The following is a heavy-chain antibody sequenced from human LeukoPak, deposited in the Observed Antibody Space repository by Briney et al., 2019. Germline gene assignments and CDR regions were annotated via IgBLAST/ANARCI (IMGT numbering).Heavy chain of an antibody. CDR2: FTSRTGTI. D-gene: IGHD6-13*01. CDR1: GFTFSSYS. CDR3: ARQSSGIAATDKIDY. V-gene: IGHV3-21*01. J-gene: IGHJ4*02. Sequence: GGSLRLSCAASGFTFSSYSMTWVRQAPGKGLEWVSSFTSRTGTIYYADSVKGRFTISRGNAKKSLYLQMNSLRAEDTAIYYCARQSSGIAATDKIDYWGQGTLVTVSS.